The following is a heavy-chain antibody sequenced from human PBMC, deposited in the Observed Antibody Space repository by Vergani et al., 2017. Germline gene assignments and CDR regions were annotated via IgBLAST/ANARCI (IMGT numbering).Heavy chain of an antibody. CDR1: GVSVTDYN. Sequence: QAQLQESGPGLVKPSETLTLTCHVFGVSVTDYNCNWIRQAPGKGLEWIGSLSTTGGATHASHNPALKSRVSISVDTSKSQFSLRLTSVTAADSAIYYFAGDTHSWQRADRWGQGRLVSVSS. CDR3: AGDTHSWQRADR. CDR2: LSTTGGA. V-gene: IGHV4-59*02. D-gene: IGHD6-13*01. J-gene: IGHJ5*02.